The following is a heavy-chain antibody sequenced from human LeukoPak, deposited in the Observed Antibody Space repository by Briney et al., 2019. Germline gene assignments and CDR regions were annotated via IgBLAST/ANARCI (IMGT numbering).Heavy chain of an antibody. Sequence: SETLSLTCTVSGGSISSGGYYWSWIRQPPGKGLEWIGYIYHSGSTYYSPSLKSRVTISVDRSKNQFSLKLTSVTAADTAVYYCARGPPPDFDYWGQGTLVTVSS. CDR2: IYHSGST. CDR1: GGSISSGGYY. V-gene: IGHV4-30-2*01. CDR3: ARGPPPDFDY. J-gene: IGHJ4*02.